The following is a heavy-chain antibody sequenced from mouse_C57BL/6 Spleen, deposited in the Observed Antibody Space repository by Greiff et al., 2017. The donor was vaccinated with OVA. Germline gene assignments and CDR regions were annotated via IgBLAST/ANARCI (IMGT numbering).Heavy chain of an antibody. D-gene: IGHD2-4*01. CDR2: ISYDGSN. V-gene: IGHV3-6*01. Sequence: EVQLVESGPGLVKPSQSLSLTCSVTGYSITSGYYWNWIRQFPGNKLEWMGYISYDGSNNYNPSLKNRISITRDTSKNQFFLKLNSVTTEDTATYYCARYYDYDYAMDYWGQGTSVTVSS. CDR3: ARYYDYDYAMDY. J-gene: IGHJ4*01. CDR1: GYSITSGYY.